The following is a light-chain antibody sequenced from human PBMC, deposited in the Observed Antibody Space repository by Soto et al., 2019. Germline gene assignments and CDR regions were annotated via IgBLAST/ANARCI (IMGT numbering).Light chain of an antibody. CDR1: TNDIAVYSY. CDR3: SSYRSGSTTVV. Sequence: QSALTQPASVSGSPGQSITISCTGTTNDIAVYSYVAWYQQHPGKAPNLMIYDVTTHPSGVSDRFSGSKSGDTASLTISGLQAEDEAIYYCSSYRSGSTTVVFGGGTKLTVL. CDR2: DVT. V-gene: IGLV2-14*03. J-gene: IGLJ3*02.